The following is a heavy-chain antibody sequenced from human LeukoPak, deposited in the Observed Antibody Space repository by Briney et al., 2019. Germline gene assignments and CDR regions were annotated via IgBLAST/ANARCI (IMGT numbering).Heavy chain of an antibody. CDR2: INPNSGGT. CDR1: GYTFTGYY. D-gene: IGHD1-26*01. V-gene: IGHV1-2*02. CDR3: ARDSIVGATTLDY. J-gene: IGHJ4*02. Sequence: ASVKVSRKASGYTFTGYYMHWVRQAPGQGLEWMGWINPNSGGTNYAQKFQGRVTMTRDTSISTAYMELSRLRSDDTAVYYCARDSIVGATTLDYWGQGTLVTVSS.